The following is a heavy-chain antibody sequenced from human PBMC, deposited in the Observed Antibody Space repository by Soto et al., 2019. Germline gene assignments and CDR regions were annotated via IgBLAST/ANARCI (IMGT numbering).Heavy chain of an antibody. CDR3: AKAGAIGSGSYYGDY. J-gene: IGHJ4*02. Sequence: EVQLLESGGGLVQPGGFPRLSCAASGFTFSSYAMTWVRQAPGKGLEWVSAISGSGSSTYYADSVKGRFTISKDNSKSTLYLQMNSLSLDDTATYYCAKAGAIGSGSYYGDYWGQGTLVTVSS. CDR1: GFTFSSYA. V-gene: IGHV3-23*01. CDR2: ISGSGSST. D-gene: IGHD3-10*01.